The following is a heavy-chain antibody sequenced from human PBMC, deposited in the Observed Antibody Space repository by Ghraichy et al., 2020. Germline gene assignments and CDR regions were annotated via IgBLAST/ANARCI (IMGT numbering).Heavy chain of an antibody. J-gene: IGHJ3*02. CDR3: ARGSTIFVAFDM. D-gene: IGHD3-3*01. V-gene: IGHV3-33*01. CDR2: IWYDGSNK. CDR1: GFTFSSYG. Sequence: GGSLRLSCAASGFTFSSYGRHGVRQAPGKGREWVAVIWYDGSNKYYADSVKGRFTISRDNSKNTLYLQVNSLRAEDTAVYYCARGSTIFVAFDMWGQGTMVSVSS.